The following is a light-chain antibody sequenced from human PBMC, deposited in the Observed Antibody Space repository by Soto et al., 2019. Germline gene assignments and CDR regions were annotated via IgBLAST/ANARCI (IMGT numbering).Light chain of an antibody. CDR3: QQSYNTPQT. CDR1: QAIGNF. V-gene: IGKV1-39*01. Sequence: IQLTQSPSSLSASMGDRVTITCRASQAIGNFVAWYQQRTGKAPKLLIYAASTLQAGVPSRFSASGAGTDYTLTISSLEPEDFATYYCQQSYNTPQTFGQGTKVDIK. CDR2: AAS. J-gene: IGKJ1*01.